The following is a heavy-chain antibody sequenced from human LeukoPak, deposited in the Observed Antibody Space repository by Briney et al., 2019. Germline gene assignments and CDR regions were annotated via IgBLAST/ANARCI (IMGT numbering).Heavy chain of an antibody. J-gene: IGHJ5*02. CDR2: VYYSGST. D-gene: IGHD1-14*01. V-gene: IGHV4-59*08. CDR1: GGSISSNY. CDR3: ARTGSYNPYDWFDP. Sequence: PSETLSLTCTVSGGSISSNYWSWIRQPPGKGLEWIGYVYYSGSTTYNPSLKSRVTISVDTSKRQFSPKLSSVTAADTAVYYCARTGSYNPYDWFDPWGQGTLVTVSS.